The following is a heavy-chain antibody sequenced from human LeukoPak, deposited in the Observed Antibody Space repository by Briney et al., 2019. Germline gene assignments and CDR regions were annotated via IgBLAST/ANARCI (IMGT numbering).Heavy chain of an antibody. V-gene: IGHV3-48*03. D-gene: IGHD4-11*01. J-gene: IGHJ4*02. CDR2: ISSSGSTI. Sequence: GGSLRLSCAASRFTFSSYEMNWVRQAPGKGLEWVSYISSSGSTIYYADSVKGRFTISRDNAKNSLYLQMNSLRAEDTAVYYCARGAVTSDYWGQGTLVTVSS. CDR1: RFTFSSYE. CDR3: ARGAVTSDY.